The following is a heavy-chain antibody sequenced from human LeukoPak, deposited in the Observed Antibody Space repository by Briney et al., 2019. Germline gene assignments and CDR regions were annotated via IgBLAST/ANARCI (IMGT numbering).Heavy chain of an antibody. Sequence: SETLSLTCTVSGGSISSYYWGWIRQPAGKGLEWIGRIYTSGSTNYNPSLKSRVTMSVDTSKNQFSLKLSSVTAADTAVYYCARDQGIAVAGDWYFDPWGRGTLVTVSS. CDR3: ARDQGIAVAGDWYFDP. CDR1: GGSISSYY. J-gene: IGHJ2*01. CDR2: IYTSGST. V-gene: IGHV4-4*07. D-gene: IGHD6-19*01.